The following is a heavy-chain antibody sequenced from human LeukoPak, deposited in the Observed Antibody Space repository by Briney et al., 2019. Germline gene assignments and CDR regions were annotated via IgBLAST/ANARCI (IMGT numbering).Heavy chain of an antibody. CDR3: AKVLGYSSSWFPYYYYGMDV. J-gene: IGHJ6*02. CDR1: GFTFSSYG. D-gene: IGHD6-13*01. Sequence: PGGSLRLSCAASGFTFSSYGMHWVRQAPGKGLEWVAVISYDGSNKYYADSVKGRFTISRDNSKNTLYLQMNSLRAEDTAVYYCAKVLGYSSSWFPYYYYGMDVWGQGTTVTVSS. V-gene: IGHV3-30*18. CDR2: ISYDGSNK.